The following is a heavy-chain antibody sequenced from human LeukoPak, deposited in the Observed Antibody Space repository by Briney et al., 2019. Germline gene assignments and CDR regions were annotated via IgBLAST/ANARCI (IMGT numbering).Heavy chain of an antibody. CDR3: ARVGYNWNDALAAFDI. CDR2: IIPIFGTA. Sequence: ASVKVSCKASGGTFSNYTISWVRQAPGQGLEWMGEIIPIFGTANYAQKFQGRVTITADESTSTAYMELSSLRSDDTAVYYCARVGYNWNDALAAFDIWGQGTMVTVSS. CDR1: GGTFSNYT. V-gene: IGHV1-69*13. D-gene: IGHD1-1*01. J-gene: IGHJ3*02.